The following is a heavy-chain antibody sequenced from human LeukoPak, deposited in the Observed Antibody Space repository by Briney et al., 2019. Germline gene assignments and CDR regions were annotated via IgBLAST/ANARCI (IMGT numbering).Heavy chain of an antibody. CDR1: GGSISSGGYY. D-gene: IGHD3-10*01. CDR2: IYYSGST. Sequence: SQTLSLTCTVSGGSISSGGYYWSWIRQHPGKGLEWIGYIYYSGSTYCNPSLKSRVTISVDTSKNQFSLKLSSVTAADTAVYYCARSPPTYYYGSGSTPWAFDIWGQGTMVTVSS. J-gene: IGHJ3*02. CDR3: ARSPPTYYYGSGSTPWAFDI. V-gene: IGHV4-31*03.